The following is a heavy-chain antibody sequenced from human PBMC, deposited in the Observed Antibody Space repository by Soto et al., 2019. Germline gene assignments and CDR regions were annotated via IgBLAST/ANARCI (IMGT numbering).Heavy chain of an antibody. D-gene: IGHD3-10*01. J-gene: IGHJ4*02. CDR3: AKYQHYGSGTYSDSYLDY. V-gene: IGHV3-23*01. CDR2: ISGSGGTT. CDR1: GFXXXXXA. Sequence: EVQLLESGGGXXXXGGXXXXSCGGSGFXXXXXAMTXXXXXXGXGLEWVSAISGSGGTTYYANSVKGRFTIARDQTKDTLYLQMNSLRAEDTAIYYCAKYQHYGSGTYSDSYLDYWGQGTLVTVSS.